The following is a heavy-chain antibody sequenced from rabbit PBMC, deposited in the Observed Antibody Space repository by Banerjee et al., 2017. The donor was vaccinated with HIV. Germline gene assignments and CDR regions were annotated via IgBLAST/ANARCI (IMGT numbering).Heavy chain of an antibody. J-gene: IGHJ4*01. CDR2: IDPIFANT. D-gene: IGHD6-1*01. CDR1: GFDFSSYG. V-gene: IGHV1S45*01. Sequence: QEQLEESGGGLVQPGGSLKLSCKAAGFDFSSYGVSWVRQAPGRGLEWIGYIDPIFANTVYASWAKGRFTVSKTSSTTVTLQMTSLTVADTATYFCARGDYTYGYTGYYLWGPGTLDTVS. CDR3: ARGDYTYGYTGYYL.